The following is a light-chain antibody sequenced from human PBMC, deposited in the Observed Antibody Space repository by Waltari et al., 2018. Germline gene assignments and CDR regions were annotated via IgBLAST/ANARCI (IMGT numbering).Light chain of an antibody. CDR3: QQRRSWPLT. J-gene: IGKJ4*01. CDR1: QSVYCY. V-gene: IGKV3-11*01. Sequence: EIVLTQSPATLSLSPGDRATLSCRASQSVYCYLGWYQQKPGQAPRLLIYDVFNSATGIPARFSGSGSGTDFTLTISSLEPEDFAVYYCQQRRSWPLTFGGGTKVEIK. CDR2: DVF.